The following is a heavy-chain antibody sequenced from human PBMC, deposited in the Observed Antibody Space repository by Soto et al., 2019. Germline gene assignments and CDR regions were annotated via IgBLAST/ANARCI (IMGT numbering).Heavy chain of an antibody. CDR1: GGSVSSGSYY. Sequence: QVQLQESGPGLVKPSETLSLTCTVSGGSVSSGSYYWSWIRQPPGKGLEWIGYIYYSGSTNYNPSPKSRVTIAVDTSKNQFSLKLSSVTAADTAVYYCATPLGDGYNLNAFDIWGQGTMVTVSS. CDR3: ATPLGDGYNLNAFDI. D-gene: IGHD5-12*01. J-gene: IGHJ3*02. CDR2: IYYSGST. V-gene: IGHV4-61*01.